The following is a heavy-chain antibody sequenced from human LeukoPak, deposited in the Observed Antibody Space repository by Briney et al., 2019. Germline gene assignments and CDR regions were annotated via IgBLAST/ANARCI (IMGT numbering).Heavy chain of an antibody. D-gene: IGHD3-10*01. CDR3: ASDVTMVRGVTGKWFDP. Sequence: GGALRLSCGASGLTFCSYAMRWGGQSPGKGREGVPDLLYEGSNKYYADSVKSRFPISRDNSQKTLSLQMNSLRAEDTAVYYGASDVTMVRGVTGKWFDPWGQGALVTVSS. J-gene: IGHJ5*02. CDR2: LLYEGSNK. CDR1: GLTFCSYA. V-gene: IGHV3-30*04.